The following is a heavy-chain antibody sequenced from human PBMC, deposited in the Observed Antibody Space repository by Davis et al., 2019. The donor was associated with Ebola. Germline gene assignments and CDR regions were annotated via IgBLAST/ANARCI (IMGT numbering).Heavy chain of an antibody. J-gene: IGHJ4*02. D-gene: IGHD4-17*01. Sequence: SETLSLTCTVSGDSISTGSYYWSWIRQPAGKGLEWIGHIYTSGSTNYNPSLKSRVSISVDKSKNHFSLKLTSVTAADTAIYYCVGDYGDYVNYFDFWGQGTLVTVSS. CDR2: IYTSGST. V-gene: IGHV4-61*09. CDR3: VGDYGDYVNYFDF. CDR1: GDSISTGSYY.